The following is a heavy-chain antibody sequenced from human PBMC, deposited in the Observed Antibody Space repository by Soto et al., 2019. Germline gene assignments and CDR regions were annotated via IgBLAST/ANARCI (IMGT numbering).Heavy chain of an antibody. V-gene: IGHV3-7*01. J-gene: IGHJ6*02. CDR1: RFTFATYW. CDR3: ARGIDDYFSYHGMDV. CDR2: IKEDGNEK. Sequence: GGSLRLSCAASRFTFATYWMSWVRQAPGKGLEWVAHIKEDGNEKSYVDSVKGRFTISRDNAKKSVYLQMNSLRAEDTAVYYCARGIDDYFSYHGMDVWGQGTTVTVSS.